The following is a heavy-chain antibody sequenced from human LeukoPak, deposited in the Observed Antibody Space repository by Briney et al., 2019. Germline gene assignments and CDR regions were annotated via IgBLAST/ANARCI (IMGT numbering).Heavy chain of an antibody. D-gene: IGHD2-21*01. J-gene: IGHJ6*02. CDR1: GGSISSSSYY. CDR2: IYTSGST. V-gene: IGHV4-61*02. Sequence: SETLSLTCTVSGGSISSSSYYWSWIRQPAGKGLEWIGRIYTSGSTNYNPSLKSRVTMSVDTSKNQFSLKLSSVTAADTAVYYCAASNCDQETVYYYYYGMDVWGQGTTVTVSS. CDR3: AASNCDQETVYYYYYGMDV.